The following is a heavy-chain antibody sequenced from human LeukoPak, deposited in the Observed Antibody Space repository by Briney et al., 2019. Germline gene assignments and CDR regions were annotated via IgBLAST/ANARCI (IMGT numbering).Heavy chain of an antibody. V-gene: IGHV3-33*01. CDR3: ARYCSGGSCYSDAFDI. Sequence: PGRSLRLSCAASGFTFSSYGMHWVRQAPGKGLEWVAVIWYDGSNKYYADSVKGRFTISRDNPKNTLYLQMNSLRAEDTAVYYCARYCSGGSCYSDAFDIWGQGTMVTVSS. CDR2: IWYDGSNK. CDR1: GFTFSSYG. D-gene: IGHD2-15*01. J-gene: IGHJ3*02.